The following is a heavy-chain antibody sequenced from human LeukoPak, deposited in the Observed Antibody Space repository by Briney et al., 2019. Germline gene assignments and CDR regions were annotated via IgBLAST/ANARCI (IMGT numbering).Heavy chain of an antibody. D-gene: IGHD5-18*01. CDR3: AKQRASYGYVFDY. V-gene: IGHV3-23*01. J-gene: IGHJ4*02. CDR2: TSGSGGNT. CDR1: GFTFSSFA. Sequence: PEGSLRLSCAASGFTFSSFAMSWVRQAPGKGLEWVSSTSGSGGNTYYAHSVKGRFTISRDNFKNTLFLQMNSLRAEDTATYYCAKQRASYGYVFDYWGQGTLVTVSS.